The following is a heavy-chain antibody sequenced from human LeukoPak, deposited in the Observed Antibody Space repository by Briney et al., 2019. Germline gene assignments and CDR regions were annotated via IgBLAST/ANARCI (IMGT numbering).Heavy chain of an antibody. J-gene: IGHJ4*02. CDR3: ARHVVYSSGYYGDDY. CDR1: GYSFSSYW. CDR2: IYPGDSDT. V-gene: IGHV5-51*01. D-gene: IGHD6-19*01. Sequence: GESLKISCKGSGYSFSSYWIAWVRQMPGKGLEWMGIIYPGDSDTRYSPSFQGQVTFSADKSISTSYLQWSSLKASDTAMYYCARHVVYSSGYYGDDYWGQGTLVTVSS.